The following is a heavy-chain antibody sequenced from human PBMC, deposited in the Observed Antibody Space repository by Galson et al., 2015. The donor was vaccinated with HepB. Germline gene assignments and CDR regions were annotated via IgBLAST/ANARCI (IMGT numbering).Heavy chain of an antibody. D-gene: IGHD3-3*01. CDR2: RNPNSGDT. CDR3: ARPDYDFWSDNNWFDP. CDR1: GYTFTCYY. V-gene: IGHV1-2*06. J-gene: IGHJ5*02. Sequence: SVKVSCKASGYTFTCYYIHWVRQAPGQGLEWMVRRNPNSGDTNYAQGFQGRVTMTRDTSISTAYMELSRLRSDDTAVYYWARPDYDFWSDNNWFDPWGQGTLVTVSS.